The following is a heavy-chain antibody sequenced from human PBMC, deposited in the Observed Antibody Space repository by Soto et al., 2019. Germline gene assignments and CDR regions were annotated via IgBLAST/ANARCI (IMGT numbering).Heavy chain of an antibody. CDR2: IYYSGST. CDR3: AREGSIAVAVGKLDY. Sequence: PSETLSLTCTVSGGSVSSYYWSWIRQSPGKGLEWIGYIYYSGSTNYNPSLKSRVTMSVDTSKNLFSLKLTSATAADTAVYYCAREGSIAVAVGKLDYWGLGTLVTVSS. D-gene: IGHD6-19*01. CDR1: GGSVSSYY. J-gene: IGHJ4*02. V-gene: IGHV4-4*08.